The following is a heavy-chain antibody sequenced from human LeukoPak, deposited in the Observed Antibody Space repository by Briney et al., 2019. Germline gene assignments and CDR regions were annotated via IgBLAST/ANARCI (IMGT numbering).Heavy chain of an antibody. CDR1: GFSFSSYG. D-gene: IGHD3-16*01. J-gene: IGHJ3*02. V-gene: IGHV3-23*01. Sequence: PGGSLRLSCAASGFSFSSYGMSWVRQAPGRGLEWVSGISGSGGVTYYADSVKGRFTISRDNSKNMLYLQMNSLRAEDTAVYYCAKDRLTLSAFDIWGQGTMVTVSS. CDR3: AKDRLTLSAFDI. CDR2: ISGSGGVT.